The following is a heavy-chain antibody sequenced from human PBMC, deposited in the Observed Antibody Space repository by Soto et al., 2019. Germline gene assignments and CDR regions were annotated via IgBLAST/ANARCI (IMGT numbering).Heavy chain of an antibody. CDR3: ARARKYYDSWSGYYLIRSGNFDY. Sequence: KPSETLSLTCAVYGGSFSGYYWSWIRQPPGKGLEWIGEINHSGSTNYNPSLKSRVTISVDTSKNQFSLKLSSVTAADTAVYYCARARKYYDSWSGYYLIRSGNFDYWGQGTLVTVSS. CDR1: GGSFSGYY. CDR2: INHSGST. J-gene: IGHJ4*02. V-gene: IGHV4-34*01. D-gene: IGHD3-3*01.